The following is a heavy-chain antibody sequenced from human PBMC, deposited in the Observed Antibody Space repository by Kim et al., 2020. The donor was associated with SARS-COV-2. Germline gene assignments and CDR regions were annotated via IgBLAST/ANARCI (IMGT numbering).Heavy chain of an antibody. V-gene: IGHV3-49*02. CDR3: TKDSLN. Sequence: KAYGGTTEYAASVNVRFTISRDDSKSIAYLQMNSLKTEDTGVYYCTKDSLNWGQGTLVTVSS. CDR2: KAYGGTT. J-gene: IGHJ4*02.